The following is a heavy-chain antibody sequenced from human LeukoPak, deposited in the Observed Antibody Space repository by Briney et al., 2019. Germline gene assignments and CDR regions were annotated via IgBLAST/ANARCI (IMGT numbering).Heavy chain of an antibody. D-gene: IGHD6-19*01. CDR1: GGSINSYH. V-gene: IGHV4-59*01. CDR3: ASSRSSSGWSLIDY. Sequence: SETLSLTCTVSGGSINSYHWIWTPQPPGKGLEWVGYIYYSGSTNYKPSLKRRVTISVDTSKNQFSLKVSSVTAADTAVYYCASSRSSSGWSLIDYWGQGALVTVSS. CDR2: IYYSGST. J-gene: IGHJ4*02.